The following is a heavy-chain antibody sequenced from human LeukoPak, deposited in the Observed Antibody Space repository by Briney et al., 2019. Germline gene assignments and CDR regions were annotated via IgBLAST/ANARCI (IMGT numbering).Heavy chain of an antibody. Sequence: SETLSLTCTVSGGSISSYYWSWIRQPPGKGLEWIGYIYTSGSTNYNPSLKSRVTISVDTSKNQFSLKLSSVTAADTAVYYCASTPYYDFWSGYYPYYYYYYMDVWGKGTTVTVSS. CDR1: GGSISSYY. V-gene: IGHV4-4*09. CDR3: ASTPYYDFWSGYYPYYYYYYMDV. J-gene: IGHJ6*03. CDR2: IYTSGST. D-gene: IGHD3-3*01.